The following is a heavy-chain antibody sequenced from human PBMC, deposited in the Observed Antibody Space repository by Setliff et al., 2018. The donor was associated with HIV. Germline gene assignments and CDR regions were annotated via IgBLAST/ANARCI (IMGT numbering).Heavy chain of an antibody. V-gene: IGHV4-39*01. CDR1: GGSINRSPYY. CDR3: ARHRVITGSFDS. J-gene: IGHJ4*02. CDR2: IFYSGRT. Sequence: SETLSLTCTVSGGSINRSPYYWGWIRQPPGKGLEWIASIFYSGRTYHNPSLKSRVTISVDTSKNQFSLRVNSVTAADTAVFYCARHRVITGSFDSWGQGTLVTVSS. D-gene: IGHD3-10*01.